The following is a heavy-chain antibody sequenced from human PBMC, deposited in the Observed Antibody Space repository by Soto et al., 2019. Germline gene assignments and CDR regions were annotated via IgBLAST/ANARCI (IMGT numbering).Heavy chain of an antibody. CDR3: ARHKDSSSWPQPFDY. V-gene: IGHV5-51*01. J-gene: IGHJ4*02. Sequence: GESLKISCKGSGYSFTSYWIGWVRQMPGKGLEWMGIIYPGDSDTRYSPSFQGQVTISADKSISTAYLQWSSLKASDTAMYYCARHKDSSSWPQPFDYWGQGTLVTVSS. D-gene: IGHD6-13*01. CDR2: IYPGDSDT. CDR1: GYSFTSYW.